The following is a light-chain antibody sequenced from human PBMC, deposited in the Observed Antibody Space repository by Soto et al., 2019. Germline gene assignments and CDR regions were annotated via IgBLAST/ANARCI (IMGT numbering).Light chain of an antibody. Sequence: EIVLTQSPGTLALPPGERATLSCRASQSVSSSYLAWYQQKPGQAPRLLIYGASSRATGIPDRFSGSGSGTDFTLTISRLEPEDFAVYYCQQYGSSAPMYTFGQGTKLEIK. CDR3: QQYGSSAPMYT. CDR1: QSVSSSY. CDR2: GAS. V-gene: IGKV3-20*01. J-gene: IGKJ2*01.